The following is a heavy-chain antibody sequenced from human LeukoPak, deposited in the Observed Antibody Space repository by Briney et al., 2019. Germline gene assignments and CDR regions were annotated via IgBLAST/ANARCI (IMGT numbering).Heavy chain of an antibody. J-gene: IGHJ4*02. CDR3: AKDHVTSSSWFPDY. CDR1: GFTFSNFW. Sequence: GGSLRLSCAASGFTFSNFWMHWVRQAPGKGLVWVSRISGGVSSTSYADSVKGRFTISRDNAKNSLYLQMNSLRAEDTAVYYCAKDHVTSSSWFPDYWGQGTLVTVSS. V-gene: IGHV3-74*01. CDR2: ISGGVSST. D-gene: IGHD6-13*01.